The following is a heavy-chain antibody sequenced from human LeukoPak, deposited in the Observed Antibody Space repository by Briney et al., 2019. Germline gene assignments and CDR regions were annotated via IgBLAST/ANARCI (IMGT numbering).Heavy chain of an antibody. CDR3: ARGVRYCSSTSCSWLIDY. CDR1: GGSFSGYY. CDR2: INHSGST. V-gene: IGHV4-34*01. J-gene: IGHJ4*02. Sequence: SETLSLTCAVYGGSFSGYYWSWIRQPPGKGLEWIGEINHSGSTNYNPSLKSRVTISVDTSKNQFSLKLSSVTAADTAVYYCARGVRYCSSTSCSWLIDYWGQGTLVTVSS. D-gene: IGHD2-2*01.